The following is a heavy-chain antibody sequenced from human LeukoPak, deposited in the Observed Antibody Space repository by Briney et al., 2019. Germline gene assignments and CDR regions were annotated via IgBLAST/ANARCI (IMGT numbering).Heavy chain of an antibody. J-gene: IGHJ4*02. D-gene: IGHD3-22*01. Sequence: GGSLRLSCAASGFTFSSHWMSWVRQAPGKGLEWVANIKQDGSEKYYVDSVKGRFTISRDNAKNSLYLQMNSLRAEDTAVYYCARVGVNVYYYDSSQGHYFDYWGQGTLVTVSS. CDR2: IKQDGSEK. CDR3: ARVGVNVYYYDSSQGHYFDY. CDR1: GFTFSSHW. V-gene: IGHV3-7*01.